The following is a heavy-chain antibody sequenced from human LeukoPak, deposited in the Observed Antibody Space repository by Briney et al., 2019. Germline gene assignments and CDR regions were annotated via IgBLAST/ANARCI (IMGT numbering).Heavy chain of an antibody. Sequence: SLRLSCAASGFTFDDYAMHWVRQAPGKGLEWVSGISWNSGSIGYADSVKGRFTISRDNAKNSLYLQMNSLRAEDTALYYCAKDGPVAGTGWYFDLWGRGTLVTVSS. CDR2: ISWNSGSI. CDR1: GFTFDDYA. J-gene: IGHJ2*01. D-gene: IGHD6-19*01. CDR3: AKDGPVAGTGWYFDL. V-gene: IGHV3-9*01.